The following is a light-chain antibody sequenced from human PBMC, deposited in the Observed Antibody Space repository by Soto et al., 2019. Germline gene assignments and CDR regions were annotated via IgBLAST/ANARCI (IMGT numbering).Light chain of an antibody. Sequence: DIPMTQSPSTLSASVGDRVTITCRASQSIGSWLAWYQQKPGKAPKLLIYKASSLQSGVPSRFSGSGSGTEFTLTISSLQPDDFATYYCQQYNGTFGQGTKVEIK. CDR1: QSIGSW. J-gene: IGKJ1*01. CDR3: QQYNGT. V-gene: IGKV1-5*03. CDR2: KAS.